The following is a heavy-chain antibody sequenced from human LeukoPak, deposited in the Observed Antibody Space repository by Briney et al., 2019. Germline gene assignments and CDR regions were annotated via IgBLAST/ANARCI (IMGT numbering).Heavy chain of an antibody. V-gene: IGHV4-31*03. Sequence: PSQTVSLTCTVSGGSISSGGYYWSWIRQHPGKGLEWIGYIYYSGSTYYNPSLKSRVTISVDTSKNQFSLKLSSVTAADTAVYYCARDRDTAMAPGAFDIWGQGTMVTVSS. CDR2: IYYSGST. CDR1: GGSISSGGYY. J-gene: IGHJ3*02. D-gene: IGHD5-18*01. CDR3: ARDRDTAMAPGAFDI.